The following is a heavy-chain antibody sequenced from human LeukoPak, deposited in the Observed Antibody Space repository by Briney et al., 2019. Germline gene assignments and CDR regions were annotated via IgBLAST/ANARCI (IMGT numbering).Heavy chain of an antibody. CDR1: GFTFSSYW. J-gene: IGHJ2*01. D-gene: IGHD2-15*01. CDR3: ARDGLAAATLHWCFDL. Sequence: GGSLRLSCAASGFTFSSYWMTWVRQAPGKGLEWVSSISSSSSYIYYADSVKGRFTISRDNARNSLYLRMNSLRAEDAAVYYCARDGLAAATLHWCFDLWGRGTLVTVSS. V-gene: IGHV3-21*01. CDR2: ISSSSSYI.